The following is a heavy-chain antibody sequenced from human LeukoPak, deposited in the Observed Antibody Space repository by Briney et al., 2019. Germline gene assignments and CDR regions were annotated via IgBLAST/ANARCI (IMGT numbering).Heavy chain of an antibody. CDR1: GGSFSGYY. D-gene: IGHD3-16*01. V-gene: IGHV4-34*01. CDR3: ARVAYLVSNWFDP. CDR2: INHSGST. Sequence: SETLSLTCAVYGGSFSGYYWSWIRQPPGKGLEWIGEINHSGSTNYNPSLKSRVTISVDTSKNQFSLKLSSVTAADTAVYYCARVAYLVSNWFDPWGQGTLVTVSS. J-gene: IGHJ5*02.